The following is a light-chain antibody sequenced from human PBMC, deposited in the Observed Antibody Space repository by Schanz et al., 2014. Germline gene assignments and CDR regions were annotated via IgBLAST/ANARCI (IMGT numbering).Light chain of an antibody. Sequence: DIQMTQSPSTLSASVGDRVTITCRASQSISSWLAWYQQKPGKAPKVLISDASSLESGVPSRFSGSGSGTEFTLTISSLQPDDFATYYCQQYKSGPAFGQGTKVEIK. CDR2: DAS. J-gene: IGKJ1*01. CDR1: QSISSW. V-gene: IGKV1-5*01. CDR3: QQYKSGPA.